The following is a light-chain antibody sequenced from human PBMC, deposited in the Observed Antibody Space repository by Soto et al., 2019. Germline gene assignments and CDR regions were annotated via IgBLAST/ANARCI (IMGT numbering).Light chain of an antibody. CDR1: GGFDF. V-gene: IGLV2-11*01. Sequence: QSVLTRPRSVSGSPGQSVAISCTGIGGFDFVSWYQQYPGKAPKLMIYDVTNRPSGVPDRFSASKSGDTASLTISGLQAEVDSDYICCSYTGSYSVFGGGTKLTVL. CDR3: CSYTGSYSV. J-gene: IGLJ3*02. CDR2: DVT.